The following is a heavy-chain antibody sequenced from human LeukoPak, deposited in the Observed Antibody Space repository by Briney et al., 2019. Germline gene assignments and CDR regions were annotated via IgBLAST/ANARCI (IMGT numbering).Heavy chain of an antibody. CDR3: ARVAMVRGAVGSTSYYYYGMDV. J-gene: IGHJ6*02. V-gene: IGHV4-34*01. D-gene: IGHD3-10*01. Sequence: PSETLSLTCAVYGGSFSGYYWSWIRQPPGKGLEWIGEINHSGSTNYNPSLKSRVTISVDTSKNQFSLKLSSVTAADTAVYYCARVAMVRGAVGSTSYYYYGMDVWGQGTTVTVSS. CDR2: INHSGST. CDR1: GGSFSGYY.